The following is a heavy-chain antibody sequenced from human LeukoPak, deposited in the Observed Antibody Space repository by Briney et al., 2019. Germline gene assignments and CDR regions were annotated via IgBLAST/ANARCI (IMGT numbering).Heavy chain of an antibody. CDR3: ARVGRNYYDSSGYYYRGWFDP. CDR2: INPSGGST. V-gene: IGHV1-46*01. CDR1: GYTFTNYY. Sequence: ASVKVSCKASGYTFTNYYIHWVRQAPGQGLECMGIINPSGGSTSYAQKFQGRVTMTRDMSTSTVYMELSSLRSEDTAVYYCARVGRNYYDSSGYYYRGWFDPWGQGTLVTVSS. D-gene: IGHD3-22*01. J-gene: IGHJ5*02.